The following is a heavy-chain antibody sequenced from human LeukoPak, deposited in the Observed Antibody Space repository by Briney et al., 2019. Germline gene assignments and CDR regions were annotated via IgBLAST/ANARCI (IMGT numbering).Heavy chain of an antibody. J-gene: IGHJ5*02. V-gene: IGHV3-30*04. CDR3: ARESLGYSYGSYWFDP. CDR1: GFTFSSYA. D-gene: IGHD5-18*01. CDR2: ISYDGSNK. Sequence: GRSLRLSCAASGFTFSSYAMHWVRQAPGKGLEWVAVISYDGSNKHYADSVKGRFTISRDNSKNTLYLQMNSLRAEDTAVYYCARESLGYSYGSYWFDPWGQGTLVTVSS.